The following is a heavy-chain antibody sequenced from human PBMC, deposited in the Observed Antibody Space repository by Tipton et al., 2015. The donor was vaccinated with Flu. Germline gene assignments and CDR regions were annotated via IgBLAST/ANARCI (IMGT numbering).Heavy chain of an antibody. Sequence: LSLTCAVYGGSFSGYYWRWIRQPPGKGLEWTGEINEDESTNYNPSLKGRITISVDTSKNQFSLNLNSVTVADTAVYYCARDLTTFFGGAFDNWGQGTLVTVSS. CDR2: INEDEST. D-gene: IGHD3-3*01. V-gene: IGHV4-34*01. CDR1: GGSFSGYY. J-gene: IGHJ4*02. CDR3: ARDLTTFFGGAFDN.